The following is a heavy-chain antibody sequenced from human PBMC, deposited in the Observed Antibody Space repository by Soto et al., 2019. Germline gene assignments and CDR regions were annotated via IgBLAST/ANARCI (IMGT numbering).Heavy chain of an antibody. V-gene: IGHV4-30-4*01. CDR1: GGSISSGDYY. J-gene: IGHJ1*01. CDR3: ARIVDYYNSSGYYLGYFLH. D-gene: IGHD3-22*01. CDR2: IYYSGST. Sequence: SETLSLTCTVSGGSISSGDYYWSWIRQPPGKGLEWIGYIYYSGSTYYNPSLKSRVTISVDTSKNQFSLKLSSVTAADTAVYYCARIVDYYNSSGYYLGYFLHWGQGTLVTVSS.